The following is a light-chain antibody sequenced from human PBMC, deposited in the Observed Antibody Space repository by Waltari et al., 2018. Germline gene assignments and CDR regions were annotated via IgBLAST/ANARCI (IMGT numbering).Light chain of an antibody. Sequence: DIVMTQSPDSLAVSLGERATIHCKSRQSVLYSSNNKNYLAWYQQKPGQPPKLLIYWASTRESGVPDRFSGSGSGTDFTLTISSLQAEDVAVYYCQQYYSTLTFGPGTKVDIK. CDR2: WAS. CDR1: QSVLYSSNNKNY. V-gene: IGKV4-1*01. J-gene: IGKJ3*01. CDR3: QQYYSTLT.